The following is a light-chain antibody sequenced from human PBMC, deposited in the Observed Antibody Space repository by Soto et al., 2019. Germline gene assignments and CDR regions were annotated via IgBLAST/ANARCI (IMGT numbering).Light chain of an antibody. CDR3: HQYGSSPNT. J-gene: IGKJ2*01. Sequence: EIVLTQSPDTLSLSPGERATLSCRASQSVIGSYLAWYQQKPGQAPRLLIYAASSRAPGIPDRFSGSGSGTDFTLTISRLEPEAFVLYYCHQYGSSPNTFGQGTKLEIK. CDR1: QSVIGSY. V-gene: IGKV3-20*01. CDR2: AAS.